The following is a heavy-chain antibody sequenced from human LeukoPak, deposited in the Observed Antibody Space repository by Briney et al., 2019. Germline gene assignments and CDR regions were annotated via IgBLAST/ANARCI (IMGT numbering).Heavy chain of an antibody. V-gene: IGHV1-69*04. Sequence: ASVKVSCKASGGTFSSYAISWVRQAPGQGLGWMGRIIPILGIANYAQKFQGRVTITADKSTSTAYMELSSLRSEDTAVYYCARDLITMVRGVIIAYYFDYWGQGTLVTVS. J-gene: IGHJ4*02. CDR2: IIPILGIA. D-gene: IGHD3-10*01. CDR3: ARDLITMVRGVIIAYYFDY. CDR1: GGTFSSYA.